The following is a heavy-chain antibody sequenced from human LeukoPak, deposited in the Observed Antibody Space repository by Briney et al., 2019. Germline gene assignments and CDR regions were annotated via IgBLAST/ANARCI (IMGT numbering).Heavy chain of an antibody. J-gene: IGHJ4*02. CDR2: IDPSDSYT. V-gene: IGHV5-10-1*01. CDR3: TTGDY. Sequence: GESLKISCQGSGYTFTNYWIAWVRQMPGKGLEWMGRIDPSDSYTNYRPSFQGHVTISADKSISTAYLQWSSLKASDTAMYYCTTGDYWGQGTLVTVSS. CDR1: GYTFTNYW.